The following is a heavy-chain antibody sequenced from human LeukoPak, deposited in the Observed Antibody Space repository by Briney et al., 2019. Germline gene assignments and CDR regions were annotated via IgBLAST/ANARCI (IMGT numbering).Heavy chain of an antibody. CDR1: GSFSDHS. Sequence: PSETLSLTCAVYGSFSDHSWSWVRQPPGKGLEWIGEIDEKRRTSYSPSLTSRVTMSVDTAKNQFSLKLNSATAADTAVYYCVRGFLGLNGGVWGQGTTVTVSS. V-gene: IGHV4-34*01. D-gene: IGHD1-26*01. CDR3: VRGFLGLNGGV. J-gene: IGHJ6*02. CDR2: IDEKRRT.